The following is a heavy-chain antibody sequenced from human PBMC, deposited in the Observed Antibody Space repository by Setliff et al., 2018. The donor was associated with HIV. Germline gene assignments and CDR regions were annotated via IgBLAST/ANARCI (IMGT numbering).Heavy chain of an antibody. Sequence: ASVKGSCKASGYTLTDNYMHWVRQVPGRGLEWMGWIMTNRGGTDYAQKFRGRITMSRDTSLITRHRDRPATTVYMELARLTSDDTAIYYCARNPIQIKPWSPGETLFDTWGQGTVVTVSS. CDR1: GYTLTDNY. V-gene: IGHV1-2*02. D-gene: IGHD7-27*01. J-gene: IGHJ5*02. CDR3: ARNPIQIKPWSPGETLFDT. CDR2: IMTNRGGT.